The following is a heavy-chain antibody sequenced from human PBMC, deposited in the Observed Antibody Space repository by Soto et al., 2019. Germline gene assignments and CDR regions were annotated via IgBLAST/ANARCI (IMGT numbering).Heavy chain of an antibody. CDR2: ISYDGTYA. D-gene: IGHD2-21*01. V-gene: IGHV3-30*03. J-gene: IGHJ5*02. CDR3: AMASGERSDYRGGP. CDR1: GFIFRSYG. Sequence: QVQLVESGGGVVQPEKSLRLSCAGSGFIFRSYGMHWVRQAPGKGLEWVGVISYDGTYAYYADSVKGRFTSARDNSKNTWFLQVNGLCAEDTAMYYCAMASGERSDYRGGPWGQGTLVAVSS.